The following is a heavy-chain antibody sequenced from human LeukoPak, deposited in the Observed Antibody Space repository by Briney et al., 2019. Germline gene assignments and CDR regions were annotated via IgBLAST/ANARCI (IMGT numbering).Heavy chain of an antibody. CDR3: ARGITYYDFWSGYESYYMDV. V-gene: IGHV1-8*01. CDR2: MNPNSGNT. CDR1: GYTFTSYD. Sequence: GASVKVSCKASGYTFTSYDINWVRQATGQGLEWMGWMNPNSGNTGYAQKFQGRVTMTRNTSIGTAYMELSSLRSEDTAVYYCARGITYYDFWSGYESYYMDVWGKGTTVTVSS. D-gene: IGHD3-3*01. J-gene: IGHJ6*03.